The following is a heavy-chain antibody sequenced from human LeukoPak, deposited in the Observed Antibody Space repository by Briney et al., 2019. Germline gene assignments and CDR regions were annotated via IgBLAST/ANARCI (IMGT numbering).Heavy chain of an antibody. CDR1: GGSISSYY. CDR3: ARASGYVWGSYRYSQGGAFDI. J-gene: IGHJ3*02. V-gene: IGHV4-59*01. D-gene: IGHD3-16*02. CDR2: IYYSGST. Sequence: SETLSLTCTVSGGSISSYYWSWIRQPPGKGLEWIGYIYYSGSTNYNPSLKSRVTISVDTSKNQFSLKLSSVTAADTAVYYCARASGYVWGSYRYSQGGAFDIWGQGTMVTVSS.